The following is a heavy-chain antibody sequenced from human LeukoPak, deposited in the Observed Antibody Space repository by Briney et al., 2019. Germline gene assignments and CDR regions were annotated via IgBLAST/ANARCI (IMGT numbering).Heavy chain of an antibody. CDR3: ARVQVGELSLFFDY. CDR2: INSDGSST. CDR1: GLTFSSYW. D-gene: IGHD3-16*02. Sequence: GGSLRLSCAASGLTFSSYWMHWVRQAPGKGLVWVSRINSDGSSTSYADSVKGRFTISRDNAKNTLYLQMNSLRAEDTAVYYCARVQVGELSLFFDYWGQGTLVTVSS. J-gene: IGHJ4*02. V-gene: IGHV3-74*01.